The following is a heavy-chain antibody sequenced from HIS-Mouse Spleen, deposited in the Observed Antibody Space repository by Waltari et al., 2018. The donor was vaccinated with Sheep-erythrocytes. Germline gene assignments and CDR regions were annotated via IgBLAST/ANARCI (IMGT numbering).Heavy chain of an antibody. CDR2: IGTAVYT. J-gene: IGHJ3*02. D-gene: IGHD1-26*01. Sequence: EVQLVESGGGLVQPGGSLRLSCAASGFTFSSYDMQWVRQGTGKVLGWGSAIGTAVYTYYPGSVKGRFTISRENAKNSLYLQMNSLRAGGTAVYYCARANSGSYDDAFDIWGQGTMVTVSS. V-gene: IGHV3-13*01. CDR3: ARANSGSYDDAFDI. CDR1: GFTFSSYD.